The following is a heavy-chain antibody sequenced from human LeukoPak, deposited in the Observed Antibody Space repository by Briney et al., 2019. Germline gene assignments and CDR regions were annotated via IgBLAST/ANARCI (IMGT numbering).Heavy chain of an antibody. J-gene: IGHJ4*02. CDR3: AKDLGSSSGWYLGDY. CDR2: ISGSGGST. CDR1: GFTFSSYA. D-gene: IGHD6-19*01. Sequence: GGSLRLSCAASGFTFSSYAMSWVRQAPGKGLEWVSAISGSGGSTYYADSVKGRFTISRDNSKNTLYLQMNSLRAEDTAVYYCAKDLGSSSGWYLGDYWGQGTLVTVSS. V-gene: IGHV3-23*01.